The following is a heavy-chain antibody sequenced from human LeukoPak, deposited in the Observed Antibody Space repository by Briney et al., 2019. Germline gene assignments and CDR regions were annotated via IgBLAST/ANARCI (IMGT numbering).Heavy chain of an antibody. CDR2: TFSNGNIA. J-gene: IGHJ4*02. Sequence: PGGSLRLSCTGSGFTFGSYALHWVRQAPGKGLEWVAVTFSNGNIAYYGDSAKGRFTISRDNSKNTLYLQMNGLRSEDTAIYYCARGGVATVHFYFDYWGQGALVTVSS. CDR3: ARGGVATVHFYFDY. D-gene: IGHD5-12*01. V-gene: IGHV3-30-3*01. CDR1: GFTFGSYA.